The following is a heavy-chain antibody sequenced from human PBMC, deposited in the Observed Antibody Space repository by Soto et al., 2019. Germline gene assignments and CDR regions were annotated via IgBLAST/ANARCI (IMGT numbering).Heavy chain of an antibody. CDR2: INPNSGDA. Sequence: GASVKVSCKTSGYTFTGYYIHWVRQAPGQGLEWVGWINPNSGDAKYAQKFQGRVTMTRDPSTAYMQLSTLSSDDTAVYYCARSLSTIGARPDYWGQGTLVTVSS. D-gene: IGHD6-6*01. V-gene: IGHV1-2*02. CDR3: ARSLSTIGARPDY. J-gene: IGHJ4*02. CDR1: GYTFTGYY.